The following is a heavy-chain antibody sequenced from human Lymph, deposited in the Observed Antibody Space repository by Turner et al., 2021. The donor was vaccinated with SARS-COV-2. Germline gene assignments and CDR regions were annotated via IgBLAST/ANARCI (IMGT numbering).Heavy chain of an antibody. J-gene: IGHJ6*02. Sequence: EVQLVESGGGLVQPGGSLRLSCAASGLTVSRNYMTWVRQAPGKGLELVSVIYSGGITYYADSVKGRFTISRHNSKNTLYLQMNSLRAEDTAVYYCARDLDTAGGMDVWCQGTTVTVSS. CDR2: IYSGGIT. V-gene: IGHV3-53*04. CDR3: ARDLDTAGGMDV. CDR1: GLTVSRNY. D-gene: IGHD5-18*01.